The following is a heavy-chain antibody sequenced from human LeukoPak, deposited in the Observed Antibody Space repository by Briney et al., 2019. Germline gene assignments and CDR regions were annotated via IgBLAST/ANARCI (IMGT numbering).Heavy chain of an antibody. Sequence: TGGSLRLSCAASGFTFSSYWMSWVRQAPGKGLEWVANMKYDGSKKYYVDSVKGRFTISRDNAKNSLYLQMNSLRAEDTAVYYCARGRQLWLRRYFDYWGQGTLVTVSS. CDR1: GFTFSSYW. D-gene: IGHD5-18*01. J-gene: IGHJ4*02. V-gene: IGHV3-7*04. CDR3: ARGRQLWLRRYFDY. CDR2: MKYDGSKK.